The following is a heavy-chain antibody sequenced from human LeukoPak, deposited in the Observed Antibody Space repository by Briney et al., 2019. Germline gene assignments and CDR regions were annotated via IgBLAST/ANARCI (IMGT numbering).Heavy chain of an antibody. Sequence: ASVKVSCKASGYTFTSYDINWVRQATGQGLEWMGWMNPNSGNTGYAQKFQGRVTMTRDTSTSTVYMELSSLRSEDTAVYYCARGYCSNTRCFDYYYYMDVWGKGTTVTVSS. CDR1: GYTFTSYD. J-gene: IGHJ6*03. D-gene: IGHD2-2*01. V-gene: IGHV1-8*01. CDR3: ARGYCSNTRCFDYYYYMDV. CDR2: MNPNSGNT.